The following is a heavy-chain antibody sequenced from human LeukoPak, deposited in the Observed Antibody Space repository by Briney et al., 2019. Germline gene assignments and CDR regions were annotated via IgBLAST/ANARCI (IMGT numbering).Heavy chain of an antibody. J-gene: IGHJ6*03. V-gene: IGHV4-59*01. D-gene: IGHD6-13*01. CDR1: GGSISSYY. CDR2: IYYSGST. Sequence: PSETLSLTCTVSGGSISSYYWSWIRQPPGKGLEWIGYIYYSGSTNYNPSLKSRVTISVDTSKNQFPLKLSSVTAADTAVYYCARNPQQLSYYYYMDVWGKGTTVTVSS. CDR3: ARNPQQLSYYYYMDV.